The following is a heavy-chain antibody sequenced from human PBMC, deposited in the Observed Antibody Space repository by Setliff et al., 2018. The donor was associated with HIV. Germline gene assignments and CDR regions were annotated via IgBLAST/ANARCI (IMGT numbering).Heavy chain of an antibody. D-gene: IGHD3-3*01. CDR3: ARASPYDFWSGYYLY. Sequence: GGSLRLSCVASGFSFSRYSMNWVRQAPGKGLEWVSSISSDSASINYADSVKVRFTISRDNGKNSLYLQMSSLRAEDTAVYYCARASPYDFWSGYYLYWGQGTLVTVSS. V-gene: IGHV3-48*01. J-gene: IGHJ4*02. CDR1: GFSFSRYS. CDR2: ISSDSASI.